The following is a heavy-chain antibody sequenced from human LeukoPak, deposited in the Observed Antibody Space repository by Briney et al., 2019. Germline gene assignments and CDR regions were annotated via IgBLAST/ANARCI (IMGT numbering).Heavy chain of an antibody. J-gene: IGHJ4*02. CDR2: INPSGGST. Sequence: ASVKVSCKASGYTFTSYYMHWVRQAPGQGLEWMGIINPSGGSTSYAQKFQGRVTMTRDMSTSTVYMELSSLRSEDTAVYYCAKDPRMMTTVMYYFDYWGQGTLVTVSS. D-gene: IGHD4-17*01. V-gene: IGHV1-46*01. CDR1: GYTFTSYY. CDR3: AKDPRMMTTVMYYFDY.